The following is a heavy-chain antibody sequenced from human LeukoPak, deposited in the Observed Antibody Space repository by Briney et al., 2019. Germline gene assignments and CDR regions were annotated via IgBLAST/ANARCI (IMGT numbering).Heavy chain of an antibody. Sequence: SETLSLTCAVYGGSFSGYYWSWIRQPPGKGLEWIGEISHSGSTNYNPSLKSRVTILVDTSKNQFSLKLSSVTAADTAVYYCAREGFSMVRGIIPKEAWGWFDPWGQGTLVTVSS. CDR1: GGSFSGYY. CDR2: ISHSGST. V-gene: IGHV4-34*01. J-gene: IGHJ5*02. CDR3: AREGFSMVRGIIPKEAWGWFDP. D-gene: IGHD3-10*01.